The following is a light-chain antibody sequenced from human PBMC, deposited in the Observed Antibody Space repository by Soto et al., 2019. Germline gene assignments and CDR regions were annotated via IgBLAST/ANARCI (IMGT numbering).Light chain of an antibody. CDR1: QSITNR. Sequence: DIQMTQSPSTLSASVGDRVTITCRASQSITNRLAWYQQKQGKAPQVLIFDASNFESGVPSRFSGSWSATEFSVNITGLQPDDFATYYSQHYGGWWTLGQGTKVDI. V-gene: IGKV1-5*01. J-gene: IGKJ1*01. CDR2: DAS. CDR3: QHYGGWWT.